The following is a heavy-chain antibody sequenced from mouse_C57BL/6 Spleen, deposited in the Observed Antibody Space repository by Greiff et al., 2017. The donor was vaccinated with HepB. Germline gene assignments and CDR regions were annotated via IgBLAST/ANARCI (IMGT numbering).Heavy chain of an antibody. J-gene: IGHJ2*01. V-gene: IGHV1-64*01. CDR1: GYTFTSYW. CDR2: IHPNSGST. CDR3: ASDYGSRGGY. Sequence: QVQLQQPGAELVKPGASVKLSCKASGYTFTSYWMHWVKQRPGQGLEWIGMIHPNSGSTNYNEKFKSKATLTVDKSSSTAYMQLSSLTSEDSTVYYCASDYGSRGGYWGQGTTLTVSS. D-gene: IGHD1-1*01.